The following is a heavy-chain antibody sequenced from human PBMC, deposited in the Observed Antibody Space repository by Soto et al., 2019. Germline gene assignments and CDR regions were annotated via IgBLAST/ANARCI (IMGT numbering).Heavy chain of an antibody. CDR2: TYYRSKWYN. CDR1: GGSVCSNSAA. CDR3: ARGDSGSYSCAFDI. Sequence: SHALSRTDVSRGGSVCSNSAAWNWIRQSPSRGLEWLGRTYYRSKWYNDYAVSVKSRITINPDTSKNQFSLQLNSVTPEDTAVYYCARGDSGSYSCAFDISGQGTMVTVSS. V-gene: IGHV6-1*01. J-gene: IGHJ3*02. D-gene: IGHD1-26*01.